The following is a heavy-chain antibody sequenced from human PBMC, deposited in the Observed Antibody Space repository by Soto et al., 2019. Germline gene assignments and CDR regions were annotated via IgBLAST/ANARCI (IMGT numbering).Heavy chain of an antibody. J-gene: IGHJ4*02. CDR2: IYWADDK. D-gene: IGHD5-18*01. V-gene: IGHV2-5*02. CDR3: AHRAAMVIFDY. Sequence: QITLKESGPTLVKPTQTLTLTCNFSGFSLSTRGVGVGWIRQPPGKALEWLALIYWADDKRYTPSPKSRLTITKGASENQAVLTMTNIDPVDTAAYYCAHRAAMVIFDYWGQGTLVTVSS. CDR1: GFSLSTRGVG.